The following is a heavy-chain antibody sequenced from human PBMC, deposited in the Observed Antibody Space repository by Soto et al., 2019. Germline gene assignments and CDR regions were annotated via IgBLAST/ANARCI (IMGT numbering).Heavy chain of an antibody. CDR1: GYSFTSYW. V-gene: IGHV5-51*01. CDR2: IYPGDSDT. CDR3: ARLGGYSGYVTFPFDY. Sequence: GESLKISCKGSGYSFTSYWIGWVRQMPGKGLEWMGIIYPGDSDTRYSPSFQGQVTISADKSISTAYLQWSSLKASDTAMYYCARLGGYSGYVTFPFDYWGQGTLVTVSS. D-gene: IGHD5-12*01. J-gene: IGHJ4*02.